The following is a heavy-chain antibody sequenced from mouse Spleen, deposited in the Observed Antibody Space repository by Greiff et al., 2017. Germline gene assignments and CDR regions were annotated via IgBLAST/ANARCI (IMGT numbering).Heavy chain of an antibody. CDR1: GYSFTGYF. V-gene: IGHV1-20*01. D-gene: IGHD2-1*01. CDR2: INPYNDDT. CDR3: ARRRDYGNYHYVMDY. J-gene: IGHJ4*01. Sequence: VQLKQSGPELVKPGDSVKISCKASGYSFTGYFMNWVMQSHGKSLEWIGRINPYNDDTFYNQKFKDKATLTVDKSSSTAHMELRSLTSEDSAVYYCARRRDYGNYHYVMDYWGQGTSVTVSS.